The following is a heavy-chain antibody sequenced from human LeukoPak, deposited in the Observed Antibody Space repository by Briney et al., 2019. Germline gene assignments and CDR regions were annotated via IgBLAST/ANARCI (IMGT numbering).Heavy chain of an antibody. CDR2: IIPIFGTA. Sequence: SVKVSCKASGGTFSSYAISWVRQAPGQGLEWMGGIIPIFGTANYAQKFQGRVTITADESTSTAYMELSSLRSEDTAVYYCAREGYSYGFCDYWGQGTLVTVSS. V-gene: IGHV1-69*13. CDR3: AREGYSYGFCDY. D-gene: IGHD5-18*01. CDR1: GGTFSSYA. J-gene: IGHJ4*02.